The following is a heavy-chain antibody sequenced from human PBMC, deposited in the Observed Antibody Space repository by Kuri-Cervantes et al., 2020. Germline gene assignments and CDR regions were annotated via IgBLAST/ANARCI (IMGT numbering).Heavy chain of an antibody. CDR3: ARDLSGVETYYDFLGYYYGMDV. Sequence: ASVKVSCKASGYTFTSYDISWVRQAPGQGLEWMGWISAYNGNTNYAQKLQGRVTMTTDTSTSTAYMELRSLRSDGTAVYYCARDLSGVETYYDFLGYYYGMDVWGQGTTVTVSS. CDR2: ISAYNGNT. J-gene: IGHJ6*02. CDR1: GYTFTSYD. V-gene: IGHV1-18*01. D-gene: IGHD3-3*01.